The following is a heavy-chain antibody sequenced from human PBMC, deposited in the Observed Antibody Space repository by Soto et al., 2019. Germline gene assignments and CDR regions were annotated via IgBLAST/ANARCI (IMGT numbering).Heavy chain of an antibody. D-gene: IGHD2-2*01. CDR3: AKDAVGVVPAAMAWNYDYYYMDF. J-gene: IGHJ6*03. CDR1: GFTFSSYA. Sequence: EVQLLASGGGLVQPGGSLRLSCAASGFTFSSYAMSWVRQAPGKGLEWVSAISGSGGSTYYADSVKGRFTISRDNSKNTLYLQMNSLRAEDTAVYYCAKDAVGVVPAAMAWNYDYYYMDFWGKGTTVTVSS. CDR2: ISGSGGST. V-gene: IGHV3-23*01.